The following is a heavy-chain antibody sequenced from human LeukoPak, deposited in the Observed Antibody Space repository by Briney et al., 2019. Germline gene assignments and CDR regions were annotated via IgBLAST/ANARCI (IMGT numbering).Heavy chain of an antibody. CDR3: ATIKSGYAFGYFDF. J-gene: IGHJ4*02. CDR2: MTDSETT. D-gene: IGHD5-18*01. Sequence: SETLSLTCTVSGVSITTHYWSWLRQPPGKELEWTAYMTDSETTKNNPSLKSRITLSADTSKNQFSLSLSSVAEADTAVYFCATIKSGYAFGYFDFWGQGILVTGSS. CDR1: GVSITTHY. V-gene: IGHV4-59*11.